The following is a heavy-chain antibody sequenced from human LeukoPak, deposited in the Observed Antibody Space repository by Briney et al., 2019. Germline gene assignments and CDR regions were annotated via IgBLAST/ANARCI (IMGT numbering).Heavy chain of an antibody. J-gene: IGHJ4*02. Sequence: SETLSLTCTVSGGSISSSSYYWGWIRQPPGKGLEWIGSIYYSGSTYYNPSLKSRVTISVDTSKNQFSLKLSSVTAADTAVYYCARGDYYDSSGYYYEGGRYDYWGQGTLVTVSS. V-gene: IGHV4-39*07. CDR3: ARGDYYDSSGYYYEGGRYDY. CDR1: GGSISSSSYY. CDR2: IYYSGST. D-gene: IGHD3-22*01.